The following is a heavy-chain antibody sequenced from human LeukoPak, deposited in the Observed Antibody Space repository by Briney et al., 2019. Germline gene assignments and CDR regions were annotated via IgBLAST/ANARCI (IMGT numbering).Heavy chain of an antibody. J-gene: IGHJ5*02. D-gene: IGHD1-7*01. Sequence: SSETLSLTCTVSGYPISGGYYWGWIRQPPGKGLEWIGDIYHSGSTSYNPSLKSRVTISVDTSKNQVSLNLRSVTAADTAVYYCARDLVGNWNYAFDPWGQGTLVTVSS. V-gene: IGHV4-38-2*02. CDR3: ARDLVGNWNYAFDP. CDR2: IYHSGST. CDR1: GYPISGGYY.